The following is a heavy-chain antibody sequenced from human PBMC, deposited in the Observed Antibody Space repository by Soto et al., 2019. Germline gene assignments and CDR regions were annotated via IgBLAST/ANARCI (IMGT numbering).Heavy chain of an antibody. D-gene: IGHD4-17*01. CDR1: GFSLSTSGVG. J-gene: IGHJ5*02. Sequence: QITLKESGPTLVKPTQTLTLTCTLSGFSLSTSGVGVAWLRQPPGKALEWLALIYWDDDKRYSPSLKSRLTVTKDTSKNQVVLTMTNMHPVDTGTYFCAHRAPGVVGEPPRKLFHPWGQGTLVTVSS. V-gene: IGHV2-5*02. CDR2: IYWDDDK. CDR3: AHRAPGVVGEPPRKLFHP.